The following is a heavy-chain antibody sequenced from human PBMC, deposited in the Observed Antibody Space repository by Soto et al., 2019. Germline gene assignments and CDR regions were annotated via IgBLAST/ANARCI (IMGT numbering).Heavy chain of an antibody. J-gene: IGHJ5*02. CDR2: SYYSRST. Sequence: TLSLTCAVSGGSISSGGYYWIRMGQHPGKGLEWIGYSYYSRSTYYNPPLTSRVTISVDTSKNQFSLKLSSVTAADTAVYYCARANYDFWAGGNCFDPWGQGTLVTVSS. V-gene: IGHV4-31*11. D-gene: IGHD3-3*01. CDR1: GGSISSGGYY. CDR3: ARANYDFWAGGNCFDP.